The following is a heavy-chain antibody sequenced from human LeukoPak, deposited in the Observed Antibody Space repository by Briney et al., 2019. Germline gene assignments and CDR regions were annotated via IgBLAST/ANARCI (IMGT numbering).Heavy chain of an antibody. Sequence: GASLQISCKGSGSSFTSYWIGWVRRLPGKGLEWMGIIYPGDSDTRYSPSFQGQVTISADKSISTAYLQWSSLKASDTAMYYCARRGVGATPFDYWGQGTLVTVSS. V-gene: IGHV5-51*01. CDR1: GSSFTSYW. CDR2: IYPGDSDT. D-gene: IGHD1-26*01. CDR3: ARRGVGATPFDY. J-gene: IGHJ4*02.